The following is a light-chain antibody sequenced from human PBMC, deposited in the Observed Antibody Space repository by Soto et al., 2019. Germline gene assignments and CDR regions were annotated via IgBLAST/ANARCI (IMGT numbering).Light chain of an antibody. Sequence: EIVLTQSPATLSLSPGERATLSCRASQSVSSYLAWYQQKPGQAPRLLIYDASNRATGIPARFSGSGSGTDFTLTISSLEPEDFAVYYCHQRSNWPPLTFGPGTRLEIK. CDR1: QSVSSY. J-gene: IGKJ5*01. CDR3: HQRSNWPPLT. V-gene: IGKV3-11*01. CDR2: DAS.